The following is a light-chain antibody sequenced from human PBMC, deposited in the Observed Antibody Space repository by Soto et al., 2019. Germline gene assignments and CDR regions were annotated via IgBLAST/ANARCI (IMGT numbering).Light chain of an antibody. Sequence: IVVTQSPGSLAVFQGERGSLSCRSSQNVNKRLACYQQKAGQAPRLLISGASSRATGIPDRFSGSGSGTDFTLTISRLESDDFALYYCQQYAEGTPITFGQGTRLE. CDR1: QNVNKR. J-gene: IGKJ5*01. V-gene: IGKV3-20*01. CDR3: QQYAEGTPIT. CDR2: GAS.